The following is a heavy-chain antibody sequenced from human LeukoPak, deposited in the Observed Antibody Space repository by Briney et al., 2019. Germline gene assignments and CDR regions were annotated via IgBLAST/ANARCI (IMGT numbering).Heavy chain of an antibody. Sequence: ASVKVSCKASGGTFSSYAISWVRQAPGQGLEWMGGIIPIFGTANYAQKFQGRVTITADKSTSTAYMELSSLRSEDTAVYYCARGSGYYHYYGMDVWGKGTTVTVSS. J-gene: IGHJ6*04. CDR1: GGTFSSYA. CDR3: ARGSGYYHYYGMDV. CDR2: IIPIFGTA. V-gene: IGHV1-69*06.